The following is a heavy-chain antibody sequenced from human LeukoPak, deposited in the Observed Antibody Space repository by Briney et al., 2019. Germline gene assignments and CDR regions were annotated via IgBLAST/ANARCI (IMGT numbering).Heavy chain of an antibody. J-gene: IGHJ6*03. D-gene: IGHD3-9*01. Sequence: ASVKVSCKASGYTFTSYGISWVRQAPGQGLEWMGWISAYNGNTNYAQKLQGRVTMTTDTSTSTAYMELRSLRSDDTAVYYCARDNYDILTSYYRNYYYYYMDVWGKGTTVTISS. CDR2: ISAYNGNT. CDR1: GYTFTSYG. V-gene: IGHV1-18*01. CDR3: ARDNYDILTSYYRNYYYYYMDV.